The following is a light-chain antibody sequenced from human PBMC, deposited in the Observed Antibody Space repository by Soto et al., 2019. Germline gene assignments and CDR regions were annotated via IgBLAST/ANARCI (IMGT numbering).Light chain of an antibody. Sequence: IQLTQSPSSLSASVGDRVTISCRASQGIANFLAWYQQKPGKAPKLLIYGASTLQSGVPSRFSGSGSGTDFTLPISSLQPEDFATYYCQQLKSFPIPFGPGTKVDIK. V-gene: IGKV1-9*01. J-gene: IGKJ3*01. CDR2: GAS. CDR1: QGIANF. CDR3: QQLKSFPIP.